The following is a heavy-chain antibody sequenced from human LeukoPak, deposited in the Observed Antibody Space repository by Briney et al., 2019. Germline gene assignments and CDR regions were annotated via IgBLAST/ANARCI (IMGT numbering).Heavy chain of an antibody. Sequence: GGSLRLSCAASGFTFSSYAMNWVRQAPGKGLEWVSSISSSGDRTYYADSVKGRFTISRDNFKNTLYLQMNSLRAEDTALYYCAKDRVGSGWYSCMDVWGKGTTVTVSS. CDR2: ISSSGDRT. CDR1: GFTFSSYA. V-gene: IGHV3-23*01. CDR3: AKDRVGSGWYSCMDV. J-gene: IGHJ6*03. D-gene: IGHD6-19*01.